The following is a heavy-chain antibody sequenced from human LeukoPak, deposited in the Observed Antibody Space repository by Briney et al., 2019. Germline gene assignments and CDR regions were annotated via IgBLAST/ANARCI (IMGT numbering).Heavy chain of an antibody. CDR1: GYSFTTYG. D-gene: IGHD3-16*02. CDR2: ISAYNGDT. V-gene: IGHV1-18*01. CDR3: ARLHLGELSSGFDY. Sequence: GASVKLSCKASGYSFTTYGITWVRQAPGQGLEWMGWISAYNGDTRYAQHLQGRLTMTTDTSTTTAYIDLRSLRSDDTAVYYCARLHLGELSSGFDYWGQGTLVTVSS. J-gene: IGHJ4*02.